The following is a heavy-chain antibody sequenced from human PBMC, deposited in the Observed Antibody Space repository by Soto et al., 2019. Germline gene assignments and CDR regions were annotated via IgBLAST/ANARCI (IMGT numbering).Heavy chain of an antibody. CDR3: AKDTGVTTDFDF. J-gene: IGHJ4*02. V-gene: IGHV3-23*01. CDR1: GFTFSNYA. D-gene: IGHD4-4*01. Sequence: GGSLRLSCAASGFTFSNYAMSWVRQAPGKGLEWVSSIRGGGDAYYADSVKGRFTISRDNSKNTLYLQMNSLRAEDTAVYYCAKDTGVTTDFDFWGQGTLVTVSS. CDR2: IRGGGDA.